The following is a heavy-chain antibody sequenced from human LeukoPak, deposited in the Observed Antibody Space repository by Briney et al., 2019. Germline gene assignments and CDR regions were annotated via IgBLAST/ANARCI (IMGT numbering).Heavy chain of an antibody. V-gene: IGHV3-30*18. CDR1: GFTFSSYG. J-gene: IGHJ4*02. D-gene: IGHD3-10*01. Sequence: GRSLTLSCAASGFTFSSYGMDWVRQAPGKGLEWVAIISFDGSNKYYADSVKGRFTISRDNSKNTLYLQMNSLRAEDTAVYYCAKDRWEIRGYMVYWGQGTLVTVSS. CDR3: AKDRWEIRGYMVY. CDR2: ISFDGSNK.